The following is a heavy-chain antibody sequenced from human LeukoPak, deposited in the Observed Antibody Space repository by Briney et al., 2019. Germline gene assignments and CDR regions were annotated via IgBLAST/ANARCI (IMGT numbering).Heavy chain of an antibody. CDR2: INPNSGGT. CDR3: ARVPFYYDSSGY. D-gene: IGHD3-22*01. J-gene: IGHJ4*02. Sequence: ASVKVSCKASGYTFTDYYMHWIRQAPGQGLEWMGWINPNSGGTNYAQKFQGRVTMTRDTSISTAYMELSRLRSDDAAVYYCARVPFYYDSSGYWGQGTLVTVSS. V-gene: IGHV1-2*02. CDR1: GYTFTDYY.